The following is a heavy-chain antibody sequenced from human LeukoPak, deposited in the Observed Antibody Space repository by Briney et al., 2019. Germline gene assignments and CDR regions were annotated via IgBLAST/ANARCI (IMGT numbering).Heavy chain of an antibody. CDR1: GGTFSSYA. D-gene: IGHD4-17*01. CDR3: ARDPPRGGGTTAPP. CDR2: IIPIFGTA. Sequence: GSSVKVSCTASGGTFSSYAISWVRQAPGQGLEWMGGIIPIFGTANYVQKLQGRVTITADESTSTAYMELSSLRSEDTAVYYCARDPPRGGGTTAPPWGQGTLVTVSS. J-gene: IGHJ5*02. V-gene: IGHV1-69*01.